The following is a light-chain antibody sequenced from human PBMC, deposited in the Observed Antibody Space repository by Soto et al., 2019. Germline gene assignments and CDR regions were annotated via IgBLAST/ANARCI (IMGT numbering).Light chain of an antibody. Sequence: SYDLTQPPSVSVAPGQTARITCGGNNIGGKSLHWYQQKPGQAPVLVVYDDGDRPSGIPERFSGSNSGNTATLTISRVEAGDEADYYCQVWDNNYEQYVFGTGTKVTVL. CDR3: QVWDNNYEQYV. CDR1: NIGGKS. CDR2: DDG. V-gene: IGLV3-21*02. J-gene: IGLJ1*01.